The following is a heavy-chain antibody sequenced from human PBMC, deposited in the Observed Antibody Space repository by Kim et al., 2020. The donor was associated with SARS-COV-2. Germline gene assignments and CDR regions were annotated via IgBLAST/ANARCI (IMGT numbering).Heavy chain of an antibody. CDR2: FDPEDGET. Sequence: ASVKVSCKVSGYTLTELSMHWVRQAPGKGLEWMGGFDPEDGETIYAQKFQGRVTMTEDTSTDTAYMELSSLRSEDTAVYYCATLVRNYDILTGYNNWFDPWGQGTLVTVSS. CDR1: GYTLTELS. V-gene: IGHV1-24*01. D-gene: IGHD3-9*01. CDR3: ATLVRNYDILTGYNNWFDP. J-gene: IGHJ5*02.